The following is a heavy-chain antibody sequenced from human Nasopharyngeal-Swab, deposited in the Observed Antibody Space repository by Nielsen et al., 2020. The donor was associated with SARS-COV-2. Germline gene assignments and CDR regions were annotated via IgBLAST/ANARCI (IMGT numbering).Heavy chain of an antibody. V-gene: IGHV3-7*01. Sequence: GESLKISCAASGFTFSSYWMSWVRQAPGKGLEWVANKKQDGSEKYYVDSVKGRFTISRDNAKNSLYLQMNSLRAEDTAVYYCARDPAAITIFGVVIIGSRSYYFDYWGQGTLVTVSS. CDR1: GFTFSSYW. J-gene: IGHJ4*02. D-gene: IGHD3-3*01. CDR2: KKQDGSEK. CDR3: ARDPAAITIFGVVIIGSRSYYFDY.